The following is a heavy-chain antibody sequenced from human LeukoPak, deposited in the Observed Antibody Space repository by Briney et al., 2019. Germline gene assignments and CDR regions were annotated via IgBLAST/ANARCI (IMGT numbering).Heavy chain of an antibody. V-gene: IGHV3-23*01. J-gene: IGHJ4*02. CDR3: AKLKGSSWYGAGDY. D-gene: IGHD6-13*01. CDR1: GFTFTSYG. Sequence: PGGSLRLSCAASGFTFTSYGMSWVRQAPGKGLEWVSTITGSGGSTYYADSVKGRFTISRDNSKNTLFLQMNSLRAEDTAIYYCAKLKGSSWYGAGDYWGQGTLATVSS. CDR2: ITGSGGST.